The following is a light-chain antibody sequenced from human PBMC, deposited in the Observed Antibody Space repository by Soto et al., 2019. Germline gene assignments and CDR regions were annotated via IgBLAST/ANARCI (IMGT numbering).Light chain of an antibody. V-gene: IGKV3-20*01. CDR2: GAS. J-gene: IGKJ2*01. Sequence: DIVLTQSPGTLSLSPGERATLSCRARESVSSTYLAWYQQKPGQAHSLLIYGASSRPTDIPNRFSGSGSGTDFTLTISRLEPEDFAVYYLQQYGGSPQTFGQGTKLEIK. CDR1: ESVSSTY. CDR3: QQYGGSPQT.